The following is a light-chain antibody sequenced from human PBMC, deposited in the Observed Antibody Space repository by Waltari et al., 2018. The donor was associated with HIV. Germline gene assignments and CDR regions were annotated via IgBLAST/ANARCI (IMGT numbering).Light chain of an antibody. Sequence: QSALTQPASVSGSPGQSITITCTGTSSDVGAYNYVSWYPQQPGTAPKLLIFDVRQRPAGVSSRFSGAKSGNTASLTISGLQAEDEGDYHCCSSAGGSTFVFGTGTRVTVL. V-gene: IGLV2-23*02. CDR1: SSDVGAYNY. CDR3: CSSAGGSTFV. J-gene: IGLJ1*01. CDR2: DVR.